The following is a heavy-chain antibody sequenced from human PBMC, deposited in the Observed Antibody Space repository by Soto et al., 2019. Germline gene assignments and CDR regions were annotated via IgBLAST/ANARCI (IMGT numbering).Heavy chain of an antibody. V-gene: IGHV3-23*01. D-gene: IGHD2-15*01. CDR2: ISGRGGNT. CDR1: GFTFSSSS. Sequence: EVQLLESGGDLEPPGGSLRLSCAASGFTFSSSSMSWVRQTPGKGLQWVSAISGRGGNTYYADSVKGRFTISRDNTKNTLYLQMNGLTVEDTAMYYCAKEPTAVDPWERFGGRAPADSWGQGTMVTVSS. CDR3: AKEPTAVDPWERFGGRAPADS. J-gene: IGHJ4*02.